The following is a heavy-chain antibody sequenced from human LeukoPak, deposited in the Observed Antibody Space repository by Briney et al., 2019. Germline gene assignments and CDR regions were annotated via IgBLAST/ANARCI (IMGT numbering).Heavy chain of an antibody. J-gene: IGHJ5*02. V-gene: IGHV4-30-4*07. CDR2: IHDSGST. CDR3: ARVLAAAGNNWFDP. CDR1: GDSISSGGYS. D-gene: IGHD6-13*01. Sequence: PSETLSLTCVVSGDSISSGGYSWSWIRHTPGNGLEWIAYIHDSGSTYNNPSLKRRVSISIDTSKNQFSLMLDSVTAADTAVYYCARVLAAAGNNWFDPWGQGTLVTVSS.